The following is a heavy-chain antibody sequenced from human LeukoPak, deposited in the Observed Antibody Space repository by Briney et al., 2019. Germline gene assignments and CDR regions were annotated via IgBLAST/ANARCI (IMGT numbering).Heavy chain of an antibody. CDR1: GGSISSYY. CDR3: ARTVVVTAIHYFDY. Sequence: SETLSLTCTVSGGSISSYYWSWIRQPPGKGLEWIGYIYTIGSTNYNPSLESRVTISVDTSKNHFPLKLSSVTAADTAVYYCARTVVVTAIHYFDYWGQGTLVTVSS. J-gene: IGHJ4*02. CDR2: IYTIGST. V-gene: IGHV4-4*09. D-gene: IGHD2-21*02.